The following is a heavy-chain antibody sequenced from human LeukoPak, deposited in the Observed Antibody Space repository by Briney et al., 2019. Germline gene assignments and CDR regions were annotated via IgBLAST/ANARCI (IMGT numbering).Heavy chain of an antibody. V-gene: IGHV5-51*01. CDR3: ARHRAIAAAGSNYYYMDV. D-gene: IGHD6-13*01. J-gene: IGHJ6*03. CDR2: IYPGDSDT. CDR1: GYSLTSYW. Sequence: GESLKISCKGSGYSLTSYWIGWVRQMPGKGLEWMGIIYPGDSDTRYSPSFQGQVTISADKSISTAYLQWSSLKASDTAMYYCARHRAIAAAGSNYYYMDVWGKGTTVTVSS.